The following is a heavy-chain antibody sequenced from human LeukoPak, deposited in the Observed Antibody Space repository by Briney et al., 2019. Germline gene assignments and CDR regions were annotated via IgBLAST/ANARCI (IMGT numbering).Heavy chain of an antibody. CDR3: ARVYSIYWYFDL. V-gene: IGHV4-61*01. Sequence: SETPSPTCTVSGGSNSSRPYYRSWIRQPPGKGLGWIGYIYYSGSTNYNPSLKSRVTISLDTSKNQFSLKLSSVTAADTAVYYCARVYSIYWYFDLWGRGTLVTVSS. D-gene: IGHD4-11*01. J-gene: IGHJ2*01. CDR1: GGSNSSRPYY. CDR2: IYYSGST.